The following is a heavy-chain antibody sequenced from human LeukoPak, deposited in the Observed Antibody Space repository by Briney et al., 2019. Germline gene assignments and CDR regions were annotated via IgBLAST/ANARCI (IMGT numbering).Heavy chain of an antibody. CDR1: GGTFSSYA. CDR3: ARDLGPYYYDSSGYYYNLDY. CDR2: IIPIFGTA. V-gene: IGHV1-69*13. J-gene: IGHJ4*02. D-gene: IGHD3-22*01. Sequence: SVNVSCKASGGTFSSYAISWVRQAPGQGLEWMGGIIPIFGTANYAQKFQGRVTITADESTSTAYMELSSLRSEDTAVYYCARDLGPYYYDSSGYYYNLDYWGQGTLVTVYS.